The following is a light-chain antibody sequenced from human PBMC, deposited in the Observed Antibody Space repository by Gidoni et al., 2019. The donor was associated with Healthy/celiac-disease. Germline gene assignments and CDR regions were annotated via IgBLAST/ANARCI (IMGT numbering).Light chain of an antibody. CDR3: SSYTSSSTLYV. Sequence: QSALTQPASVSRSPGQSITISCTGTSSDVGGYTDVSWYQQHPGKAPKLMIYEVSNRPSGVSNRFSGSKSGNTASLTISGLQAEDEADYYCSSYTSSSTLYVFGTGTKVTVL. V-gene: IGLV2-14*01. CDR1: SSDVGGYTD. CDR2: EVS. J-gene: IGLJ1*01.